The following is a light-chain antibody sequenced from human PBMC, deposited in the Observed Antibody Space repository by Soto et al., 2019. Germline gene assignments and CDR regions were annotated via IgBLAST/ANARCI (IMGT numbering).Light chain of an antibody. J-gene: IGKJ1*01. CDR2: DAS. Sequence: EIVLTQSPATLSLSPGERATLSCRASQSVSSYLAWYQQKLGQAPRLLIYDASNRATGIPARFSGSGSGTDFTLTISSLEPEDFAVYYCQQRSNLWTFGQGTKVEIK. CDR3: QQRSNLWT. V-gene: IGKV3-11*01. CDR1: QSVSSY.